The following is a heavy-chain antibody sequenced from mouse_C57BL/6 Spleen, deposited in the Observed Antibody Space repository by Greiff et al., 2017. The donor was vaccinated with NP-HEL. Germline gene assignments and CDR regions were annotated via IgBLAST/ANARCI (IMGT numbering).Heavy chain of an antibody. CDR3: ASGTVVGAMDY. D-gene: IGHD1-1*01. CDR1: GYAFSSSW. V-gene: IGHV1-82*01. J-gene: IGHJ4*01. CDR2: IYPGDGDT. Sequence: QVQLKQSGPELVKPGASVKISCKASGYAFSSSWMNWVKQRPGKGLEWIGRIYPGDGDTNYNGKFKGKATLTADKSSSTAYMQLSNLTSEDSAVYFCASGTVVGAMDYWGQGTSVTVSS.